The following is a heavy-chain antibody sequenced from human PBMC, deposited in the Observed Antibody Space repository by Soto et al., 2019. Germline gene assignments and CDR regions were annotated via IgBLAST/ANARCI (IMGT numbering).Heavy chain of an antibody. D-gene: IGHD3-10*01. CDR3: TTLLLWFDSRWFDP. V-gene: IGHV3-23*01. Sequence: GGSLRLSCAASGFTFSSYAMSWVRQAPGKGLEWVSAISGSGGSTYYADSVKGRFTISRDNSKNTLYLQMNSLRAEDTAVYYCTTLLLWFDSRWFDPWGQGTLVTVSS. CDR1: GFTFSSYA. J-gene: IGHJ5*02. CDR2: ISGSGGST.